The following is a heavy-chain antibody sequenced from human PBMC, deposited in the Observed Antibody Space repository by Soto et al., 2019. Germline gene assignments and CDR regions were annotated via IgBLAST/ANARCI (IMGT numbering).Heavy chain of an antibody. Sequence: SGPTLVNPTQTLTLTCTFSGFSLSTSGMCVSWIRQRPGKALEWLARIDWDDDKYYSTSLKTRLTISKDTSKNQVVLTMTNMDPVDTATYYCARISKGDYEGGIDYWGQGTLVTVSS. J-gene: IGHJ4*02. CDR1: GFSLSTSGMC. CDR3: ARISKGDYEGGIDY. CDR2: IDWDDDK. D-gene: IGHD4-17*01. V-gene: IGHV2-70*11.